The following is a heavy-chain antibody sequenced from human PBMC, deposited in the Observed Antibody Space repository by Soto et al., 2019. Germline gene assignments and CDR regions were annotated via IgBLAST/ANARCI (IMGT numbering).Heavy chain of an antibody. CDR1: GFTFSSYG. J-gene: IGHJ6*02. CDR3: AKGNQFFYYYAMDV. Sequence: GGSLRLSCAASGFTFSSYGMNWVRQAPGKGLEWVSALSGSGDTTYYADSVRGRFSISRDNSKNTLYLQMSSLRGEDTAVYYCAKGNQFFYYYAMDVWGQGTTVTVSS. CDR2: LSGSGDTT. V-gene: IGHV3-23*01.